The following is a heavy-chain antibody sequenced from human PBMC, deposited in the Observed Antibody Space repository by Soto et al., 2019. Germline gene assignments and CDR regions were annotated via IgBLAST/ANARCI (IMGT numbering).Heavy chain of an antibody. D-gene: IGHD1-26*01. V-gene: IGHV4-34*01. Sequence: SETLSLTCAVYGGSFSGYYWSWIRQPPGKGLEWIGEINHSGSTNYNPSLKSRVTISVDTSKNQFSLKLSSVTAADTAVYYCARGVGGPTRYYYYMDVWGKGTTVTVSS. CDR3: ARGVGGPTRYYYYMDV. CDR2: INHSGST. J-gene: IGHJ6*03. CDR1: GGSFSGYY.